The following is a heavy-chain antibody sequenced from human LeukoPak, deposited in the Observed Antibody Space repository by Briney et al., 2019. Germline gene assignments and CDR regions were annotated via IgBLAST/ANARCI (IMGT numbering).Heavy chain of an antibody. CDR2: IKSKTDGGTI. Sequence: GGSLRLSCAASGFTFSNAWMSWVRQAPGKGLEWVGRIKSKTDGGTIDYAAPVKGRFTISRDDSKNTLFLQMNSLRAEDTAVYYCARLPAYCSSTSCYYDYWGQGTLVTVSS. D-gene: IGHD2-2*01. V-gene: IGHV3-15*01. J-gene: IGHJ4*02. CDR1: GFTFSNAW. CDR3: ARLPAYCSSTSCYYDY.